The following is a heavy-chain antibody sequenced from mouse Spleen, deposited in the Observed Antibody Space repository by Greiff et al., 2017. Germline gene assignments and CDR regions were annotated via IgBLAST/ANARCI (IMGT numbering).Heavy chain of an antibody. Sequence: QVQLKQPGAELVKPGASVKLSCKASGYTFTSYWMHWVKQRPGQGLEWIGMIHPNSGSTNYNEKFKSKATLTVDKSSSTAYMQLSSLTSEDSAVYYCARGDYYGSGGYWGQGTTLTVSS. J-gene: IGHJ2*01. CDR3: ARGDYYGSGGY. D-gene: IGHD1-1*01. V-gene: IGHV1-64*01. CDR1: GYTFTSYW. CDR2: IHPNSGST.